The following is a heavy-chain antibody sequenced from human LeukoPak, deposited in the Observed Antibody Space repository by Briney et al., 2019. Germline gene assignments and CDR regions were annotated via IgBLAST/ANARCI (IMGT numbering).Heavy chain of an antibody. V-gene: IGHV3-21*01. CDR3: ARKESILTGYYDH. CDR2: ISSDSNYI. D-gene: IGHD3-9*01. J-gene: IGHJ5*02. Sequence: PGGSLRLSCAASGFTFSTYVMNWFRQAPGKGLEWVSSISSDSNYIYYADSVKGRFTISRDNAWNSLYLQMNSLRAEDTAVYYCARKESILTGYYDHWGQGTLVTVSS. CDR1: GFTFSTYV.